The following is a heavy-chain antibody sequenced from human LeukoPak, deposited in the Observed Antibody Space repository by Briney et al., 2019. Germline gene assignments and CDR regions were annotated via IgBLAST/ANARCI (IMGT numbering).Heavy chain of an antibody. CDR3: ARGPPYCSSTSCYAEYFQH. D-gene: IGHD2-2*01. CDR2: IIPILGIA. CDR1: GGTFSSYA. V-gene: IGHV1-69*04. Sequence: SVKVSCKASGGTFSSYAISWVRQAPGQGLEWMGRIIPILGIANYAQKFQGRVTITADESTSTAYMELSSLRSEDTAVYYCARGPPYCSSTSCYAEYFQHWGQGTLVTVSS. J-gene: IGHJ1*01.